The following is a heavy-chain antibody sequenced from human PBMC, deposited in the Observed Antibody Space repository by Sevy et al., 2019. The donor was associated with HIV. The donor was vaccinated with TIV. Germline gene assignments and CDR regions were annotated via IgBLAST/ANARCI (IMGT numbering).Heavy chain of an antibody. J-gene: IGHJ4*02. V-gene: IGHV3-48*01. CDR2: ISRSSSTI. CDR3: ARSPPYSSGWYGIDY. D-gene: IGHD6-19*01. Sequence: VGSLRLSCAASGFTFSSYSMNWVRQAPGKGLEWVSYISRSSSTIYYVDSVKGRFTISRDNAKNSLYLQMNSLRAEDTAVYYCARSPPYSSGWYGIDYWGQGTLVTVSS. CDR1: GFTFSSYS.